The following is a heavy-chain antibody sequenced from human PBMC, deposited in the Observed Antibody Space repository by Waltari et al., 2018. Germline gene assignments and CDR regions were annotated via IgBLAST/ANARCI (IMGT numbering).Heavy chain of an antibody. CDR2: IDSGGST. D-gene: IGHD3-22*01. CDR1: GFTFSSYA. J-gene: IGHJ4*02. V-gene: IGHV3-23*03. CDR3: AKESVDYDGSGPKDY. Sequence: EVQLLESGGGLVQPGGSLRLSCAASGFTFSSYAMSWVRQAPGKGLEWVSVIDSGGSTYDADSVKGRFTISRDNYKNRLYLQMNSLRAEDTAVYYCAKESVDYDGSGPKDYWGQGTLVTVSS.